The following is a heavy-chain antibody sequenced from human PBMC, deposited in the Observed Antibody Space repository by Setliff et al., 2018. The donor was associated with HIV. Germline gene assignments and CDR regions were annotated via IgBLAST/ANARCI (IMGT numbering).Heavy chain of an antibody. CDR1: GVSISSHY. D-gene: IGHD6-19*01. CDR3: ARGLSSGWYGYWYFDL. CDR2: IYYSGST. J-gene: IGHJ2*01. V-gene: IGHV4-59*11. Sequence: PSETLSLTCTVSGVSISSHYWSWVRQPPGKGLEWIGYIYYSGSTNYNPSLKSRVTISLDMSTSQFSLRLSSVTAADTAVYYCARGLSSGWYGYWYFDLWGRGTLVTVSS.